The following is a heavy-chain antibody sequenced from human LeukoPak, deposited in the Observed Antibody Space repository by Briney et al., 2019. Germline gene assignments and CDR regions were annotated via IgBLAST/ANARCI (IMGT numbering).Heavy chain of an antibody. J-gene: IGHJ4*02. CDR1: GFTFSSYA. Sequence: TGGSLRLSCAASGFTFSSYAMSWVRQAPGKGLEWVSAISGSGGSTYYADSVKGRFTISRDNSKNTLYLQMNSLRAEDTAVYYCAKMYGYSSGWYYFDYWGQGTLVTVSS. V-gene: IGHV3-23*01. CDR2: ISGSGGST. CDR3: AKMYGYSSGWYYFDY. D-gene: IGHD6-19*01.